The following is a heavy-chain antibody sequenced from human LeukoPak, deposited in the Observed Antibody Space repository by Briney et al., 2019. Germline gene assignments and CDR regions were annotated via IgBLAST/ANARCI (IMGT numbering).Heavy chain of an antibody. CDR2: LRGDGET. CDR3: AKAGWVSSPDAVL. CDR1: GFTFSSYA. V-gene: IGHV3-23*01. Sequence: GGSLRLSCAASGFTFSSYAMSWVRQAPARGLEWVSSLRGDGETFYADSVKGRFTLSRDESRNTVYLQMNNLRVEDTAIFYCAKAGWVSSPDAVLWGQGTLVTVSS. J-gene: IGHJ4*02. D-gene: IGHD3-16*01.